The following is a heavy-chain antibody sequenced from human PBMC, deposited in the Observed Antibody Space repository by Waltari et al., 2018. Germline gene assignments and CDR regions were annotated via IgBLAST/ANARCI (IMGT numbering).Heavy chain of an antibody. V-gene: IGHV4-39*02. CDR2: IYYSGST. Sequence: QLQLQESGPGLVKPSETLSLTCPVSGGSISSSSYYWGWIRPPTGKGLEWIGSIYYSGSTYYNPSLKSRVTISVDTSKNQFSLKLSSVTAADTAVYYCARDLYYDFWSGYNWFDPWGQGTLVTVSS. CDR1: GGSISSSSYY. J-gene: IGHJ5*02. CDR3: ARDLYYDFWSGYNWFDP. D-gene: IGHD3-3*01.